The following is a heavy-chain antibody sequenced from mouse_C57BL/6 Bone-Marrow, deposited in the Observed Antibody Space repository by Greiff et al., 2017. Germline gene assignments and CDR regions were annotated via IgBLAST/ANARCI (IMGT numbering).Heavy chain of an antibody. J-gene: IGHJ4*01. CDR2: ISDGGSYT. V-gene: IGHV5-4*03. Sequence: EVKLVESGGGLVKPGGSLKLSCAASGFTFSSYVMSWVRQTPEKRLEWVATISDGGSYTYYPDNVKGRFTISRDNAKNNLYLQMSHLKSEDTAMYYGARGDYSGSTYYTMDYCGQGPSVPVSS. CDR1: GFTFSSYV. CDR3: ARGDYSGSTYYTMDY. D-gene: IGHD1-1*01.